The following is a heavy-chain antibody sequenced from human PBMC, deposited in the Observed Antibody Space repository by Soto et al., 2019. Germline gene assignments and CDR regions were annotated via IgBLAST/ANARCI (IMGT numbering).Heavy chain of an antibody. CDR2: IYWDDDK. V-gene: IGHV2-5*02. Sequence: QITLKESGPTLVKPTQTLTLTCTFSGFSLSTSGVGVGWIRQPPGKALELLPFIYWDDDKRYSPSLKSRLTSTTDTPKNQVVLTMTNMDPVDTARHYFAHKGYHRRIGYWGQGSLVTLAS. J-gene: IGHJ4*02. D-gene: IGHD6-13*01. CDR3: AHKGYHRRIGY. CDR1: GFSLSTSGVG.